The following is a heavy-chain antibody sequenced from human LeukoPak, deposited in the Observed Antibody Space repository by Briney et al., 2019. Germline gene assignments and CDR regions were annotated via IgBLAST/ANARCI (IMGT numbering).Heavy chain of an antibody. J-gene: IGHJ3*02. Sequence: PGGSLRLSCAASGFTFSSYSMNWVRQAPGKGLEWVSSISSSSSYIYYADSVKGRFTISRDNAKNSLYLQMNSLRAEDTAVYYCARDSQDSSGWSDDAFDIWGQGTMVTVSS. CDR1: GFTFSSYS. CDR2: ISSSSSYI. V-gene: IGHV3-21*01. CDR3: ARDSQDSSGWSDDAFDI. D-gene: IGHD6-19*01.